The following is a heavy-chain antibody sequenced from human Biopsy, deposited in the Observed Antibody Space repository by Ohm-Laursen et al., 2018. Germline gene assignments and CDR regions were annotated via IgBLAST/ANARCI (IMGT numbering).Heavy chain of an antibody. Sequence: SSLRLSCAASGFNFADYAMHWIRQGPGKGLEWVAGLTWNSGTIAYAGSVRGRFTISRDNAKNSLYLQMNNLTSEDTALYYCVRSLRNYGFLDSWGQGTLVSVSS. CDR3: VRSLRNYGFLDS. D-gene: IGHD3-16*01. CDR2: LTWNSGTI. V-gene: IGHV3-9*01. J-gene: IGHJ4*02. CDR1: GFNFADYA.